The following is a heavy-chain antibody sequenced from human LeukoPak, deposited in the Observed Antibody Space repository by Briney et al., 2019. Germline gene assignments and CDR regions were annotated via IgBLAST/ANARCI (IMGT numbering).Heavy chain of an antibody. V-gene: IGHV3-21*01. Sequence: PGGSLRLSCAASGFTFSSYSMNWVRQAPGKGLEWVSSISSSSSYIYYADSVKGRFPISRDNAKNSLYLQMNSLRAEDTAVYYCARDWTFKWPLRGAFDIWGQGTMVTVSS. J-gene: IGHJ3*02. CDR2: ISSSSSYI. CDR3: ARDWTFKWPLRGAFDI. D-gene: IGHD3/OR15-3a*01. CDR1: GFTFSSYS.